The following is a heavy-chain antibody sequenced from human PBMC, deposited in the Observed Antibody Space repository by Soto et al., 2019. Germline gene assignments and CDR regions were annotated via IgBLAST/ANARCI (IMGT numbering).Heavy chain of an antibody. CDR1: GFTFTNYA. D-gene: IGHD1-26*01. V-gene: IGHV3-23*01. CDR3: AREVGAPSGWLDP. Sequence: EVQLSESGGDLRQPGGSLRLSCAASGFTFTNYAMTWVRQTPGKGLEWVSGISASGGLKYYADSVQGRFTVSRDNSENILYLQMDNLRDEDTAIYYCAREVGAPSGWLDPWGQVNPVTVSA. J-gene: IGHJ5*02. CDR2: ISASGGLK.